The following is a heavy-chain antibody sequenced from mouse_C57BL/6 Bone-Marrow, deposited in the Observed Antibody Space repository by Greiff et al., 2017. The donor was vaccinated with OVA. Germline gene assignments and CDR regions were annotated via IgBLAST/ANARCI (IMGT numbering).Heavy chain of an antibody. J-gene: IGHJ3*01. V-gene: IGHV3-8*01. Sequence: EVQLQQSGPGLAKPSQTLSLTCSVPGYSITSDYWNWLRQFPGNKLEYMGYISYSGSTYYNPSLKSRISITRDTSKNQYYLQLNSVTTEETATYYCASRGEPWFAYWGQGTLVTVSA. CDR1: GYSITSDY. CDR2: ISYSGST. CDR3: ASRGEPWFAY.